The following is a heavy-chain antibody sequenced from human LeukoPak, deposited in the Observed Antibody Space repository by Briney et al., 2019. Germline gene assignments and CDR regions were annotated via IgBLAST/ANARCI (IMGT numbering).Heavy chain of an antibody. CDR1: GFTFDDHG. CDR2: IKWDGGRT. J-gene: IGHJ4*02. V-gene: IGHV3-20*04. D-gene: IGHD6-13*01. Sequence: GGSLRLSCAASGFTFDDHGMSWVRQAPGKGLEWVSGIKWDGGRTDYADSVKGGFTISREKAKNSVYLQMNSLRAEDTALYYCARGSGSSWYFYFDYWGQGTLVTVSS. CDR3: ARGSGSSWYFYFDY.